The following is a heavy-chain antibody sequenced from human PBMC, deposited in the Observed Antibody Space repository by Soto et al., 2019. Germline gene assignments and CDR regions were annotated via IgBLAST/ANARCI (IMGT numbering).Heavy chain of an antibody. D-gene: IGHD3-9*01. CDR3: ARDEGGYDILTGYYKAHHFDY. V-gene: IGHV4-31*03. CDR1: GGSISSGGYY. CDR2: IYYSGST. J-gene: IGHJ4*02. Sequence: SETLSLTCTVSGGSISSGGYYWSWIRQHPGKGLEWIGYIYYSGSTYYNPSLKSRVTISVDTSKNQFSLKLSSVTSDDTAVYYCARDEGGYDILTGYYKAHHFDYWGQGVLVTVSS.